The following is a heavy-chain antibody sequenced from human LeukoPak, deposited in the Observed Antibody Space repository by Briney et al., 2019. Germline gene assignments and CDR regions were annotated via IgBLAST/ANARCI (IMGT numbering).Heavy chain of an antibody. Sequence: PGGSLRLSCAASGFNFSTYWMHWVRQAPGKGLVWVSRINTDETITSYADSVKGRFTISRDNAKNRLYLQMNNLRVEDTAVYYCARVAGGSHHFDYWGQGTLVTVSS. D-gene: IGHD1-26*01. CDR2: INTDETIT. V-gene: IGHV3-74*01. J-gene: IGHJ4*02. CDR3: ARVAGGSHHFDY. CDR1: GFNFSTYW.